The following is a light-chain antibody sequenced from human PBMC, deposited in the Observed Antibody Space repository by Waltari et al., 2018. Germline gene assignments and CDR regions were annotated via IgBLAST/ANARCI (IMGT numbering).Light chain of an antibody. V-gene: IGLV2-23*02. CDR3: CSYAGSSMV. Sequence: QSALTQPASVSGSPGQSITISCTGTSSDVGSYNLVSWYQQHPGKPPKLRLDEVSKRPSGVSNRFSGSKSGNPASLTISGLQAEDEADYYCCSYAGSSMVFGGGTKLTVL. CDR1: SSDVGSYNL. J-gene: IGLJ2*01. CDR2: EVS.